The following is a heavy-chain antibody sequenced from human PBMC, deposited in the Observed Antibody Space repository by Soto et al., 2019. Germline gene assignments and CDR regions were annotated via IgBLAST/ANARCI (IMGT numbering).Heavy chain of an antibody. Sequence: GESLKISCKGSGYSFTSYWISWVRQMPGKGLEWMGRIDPSDSYTNYSPSFQGHVTISADKSISTAYLQWSSLKASDTAMYYCARIVGSGEWLSKPPYYYYGMDVWGQGTTVTVSS. V-gene: IGHV5-10-1*01. CDR3: ARIVGSGEWLSKPPYYYYGMDV. CDR1: GYSFTSYW. D-gene: IGHD3-3*01. J-gene: IGHJ6*02. CDR2: IDPSDSYT.